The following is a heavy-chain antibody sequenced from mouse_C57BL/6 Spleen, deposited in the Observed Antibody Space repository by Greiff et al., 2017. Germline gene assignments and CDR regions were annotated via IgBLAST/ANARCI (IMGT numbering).Heavy chain of an antibody. D-gene: IGHD1-1*01. CDR3: ARLDGSSPFAY. V-gene: IGHV1-4*01. CDR1: GYTFTSYT. J-gene: IGHJ3*01. CDR2: INPSSGYT. Sequence: VQLQESGAELARPGASVKMSCKASGYTFTSYTMHWVKQRPGQGLEWIGYINPSSGYTKYNQKFKDKATLTADKSSSTAYMQLSSLTSEDSAVYYCARLDGSSPFAYWGQGTLVTVSA.